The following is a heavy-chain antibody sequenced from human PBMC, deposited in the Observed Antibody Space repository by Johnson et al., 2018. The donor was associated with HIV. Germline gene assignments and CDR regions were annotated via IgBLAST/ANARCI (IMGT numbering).Heavy chain of an antibody. V-gene: IGHV3-20*04. J-gene: IGHJ3*02. Sequence: VQLVESGGGVVQPGRSLRLSCAASGFTFDDYGMSWVRQAPGKGLEWVSGINWNGGSTGYADSVKGRFTLSSDNAKNSLYRQMNSLRAEDTALYYCARGRYYYDSSGSDAFDIWGQGTMVTVSS. CDR3: ARGRYYYDSSGSDAFDI. D-gene: IGHD3-22*01. CDR1: GFTFDDYG. CDR2: INWNGGST.